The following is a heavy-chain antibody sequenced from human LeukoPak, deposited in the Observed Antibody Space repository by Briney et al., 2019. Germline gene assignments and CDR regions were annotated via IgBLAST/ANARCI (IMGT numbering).Heavy chain of an antibody. CDR1: GYTFTGYY. CDR3: ARDSSSSGSYYFDY. Sequence: ASVKVSCKASGYTFTGYYMHWVRQAPGQGLEWMGWINPNSGGTNYAQKFQGRVTMTRDTSISTAYMELRSLRSDDTAVYYCARDSSSSGSYYFDYWGQGTLVTVSS. D-gene: IGHD6-6*01. V-gene: IGHV1-2*02. CDR2: INPNSGGT. J-gene: IGHJ4*02.